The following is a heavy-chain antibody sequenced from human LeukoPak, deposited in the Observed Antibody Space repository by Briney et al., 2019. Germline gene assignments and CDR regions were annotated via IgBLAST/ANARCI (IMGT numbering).Heavy chain of an antibody. D-gene: IGHD2-2*01. CDR2: ISYSGST. V-gene: IGHV4-59*01. CDR1: GGSISSYY. Sequence: PSETLSLTCTVSGGSISSYYWNWIRQPPGKGLEWIGYISYSGSTSYNPSLKSRVTISLDTSKSQFSLKLSSVTAADTAVYYCAGDSVGFDSWGQGTLVTVSS. J-gene: IGHJ4*02. CDR3: AGDSVGFDS.